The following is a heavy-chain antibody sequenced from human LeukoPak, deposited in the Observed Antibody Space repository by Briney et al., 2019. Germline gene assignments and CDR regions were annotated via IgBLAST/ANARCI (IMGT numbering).Heavy chain of an antibody. D-gene: IGHD2-2*01. CDR1: GGSFSGYY. CDR2: INHSGST. V-gene: IGHV4-34*01. J-gene: IGHJ4*02. CDR3: ARLNTLNRYCSSTSCYGVDY. Sequence: SETLSLTCAVYGGSFSGYYWSWIRQPPGKGLEWIGEINHSGSTNYNPYLKSRVTISVDTSTNQFSLKLSSVTAADTAVYYCARLNTLNRYCSSTSCYGVDYWGQGTLVTVSS.